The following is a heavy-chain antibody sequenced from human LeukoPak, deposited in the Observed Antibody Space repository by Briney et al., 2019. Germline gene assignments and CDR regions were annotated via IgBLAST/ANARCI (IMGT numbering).Heavy chain of an antibody. V-gene: IGHV3-48*02. J-gene: IGHJ3*01. CDR3: ARDFAGGDGFDF. CDR2: IGSSISTK. CDR1: GFTFSSHS. Sequence: GGSLRLSCAASGFTFSSHSMNWVRQAPGKGLKWVSYIGSSISTKYYADSVKGRFTISRDNAKSSLYLQMNSLRDEDTAVYYCARDFAGGDGFDFWGLGTMVTVSS.